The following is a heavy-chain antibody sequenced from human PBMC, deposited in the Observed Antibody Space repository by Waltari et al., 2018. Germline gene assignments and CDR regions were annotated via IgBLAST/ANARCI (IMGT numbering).Heavy chain of an antibody. CDR3: TRATGGSGYYFDY. V-gene: IGHV3-49*04. CDR1: GFTFGDYA. J-gene: IGHJ4*02. Sequence: EVQLVESGGGLVQPGRSLRLSCTASGFTFGDYAMTWVRQAPGKGLEWVGFMRSKAYGGTTEYAASVKGRFTISRDDSKSIAYLQMNSLKTEDTAVYYCTRATGGSGYYFDYWGQGTLVTVSS. CDR2: MRSKAYGGTT. D-gene: IGHD3-22*01.